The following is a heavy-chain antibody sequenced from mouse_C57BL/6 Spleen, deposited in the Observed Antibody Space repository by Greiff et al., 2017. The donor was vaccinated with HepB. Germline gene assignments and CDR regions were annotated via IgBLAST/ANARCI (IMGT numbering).Heavy chain of an antibody. CDR3: ARGSGYFYYFDY. CDR2: IDPSDSET. V-gene: IGHV1-52*01. J-gene: IGHJ2*01. CDR1: GYTFTSYW. D-gene: IGHD3-2*02. Sequence: QVQLKQPGAELVRPGSSVKLSCKASGYTFTSYWMHWVKQRPIQGLEWIGNIDPSDSETHYNQKFKDKATLTVDKSSSTAYMQLSSLTSEDSAVYYCARGSGYFYYFDYWGQGTTLTVSS.